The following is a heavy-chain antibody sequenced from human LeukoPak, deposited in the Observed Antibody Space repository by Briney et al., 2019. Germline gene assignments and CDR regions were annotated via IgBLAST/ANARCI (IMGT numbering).Heavy chain of an antibody. CDR2: TRNRANSYTT. Sequence: GGSLRLSCAASGSTFSDHYMNWVRQAPGEGLEWVGRTRNRANSYTTDYAASVEGRFTISRDDSKNSLYLQMNSLKTEDTAVYYCARGGYDSSGRHGFDMWGQGTMVTVSS. CDR1: GSTFSDHY. CDR3: ARGGYDSSGRHGFDM. D-gene: IGHD3-22*01. J-gene: IGHJ3*02. V-gene: IGHV3-72*01.